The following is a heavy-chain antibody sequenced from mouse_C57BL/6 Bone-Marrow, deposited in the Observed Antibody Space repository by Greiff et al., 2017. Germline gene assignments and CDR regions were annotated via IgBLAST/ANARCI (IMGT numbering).Heavy chain of an antibody. CDR1: GYTFTSYG. D-gene: IGHD2-12*01. Sequence: VKVVESGAELARPGASVKLSCKASGYTFTSYGISWVKQRTGQGLEWIGEIYPRSGNTYYNEKFKGKATLTEDKSSSTAYMELRSLTSEDSAVYFCARSGYSGYFDYWGQGTTLTVSS. V-gene: IGHV1-81*01. CDR2: IYPRSGNT. CDR3: ARSGYSGYFDY. J-gene: IGHJ2*01.